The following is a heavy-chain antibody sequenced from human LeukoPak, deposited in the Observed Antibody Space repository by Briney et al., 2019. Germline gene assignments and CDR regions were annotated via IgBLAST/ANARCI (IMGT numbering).Heavy chain of an antibody. CDR3: ARVGHYDSSGVYYFDY. CDR2: IYYSGST. J-gene: IGHJ4*02. V-gene: IGHV4-59*01. Sequence: SETLSLTCTVSGGSISSYYWSWIRQPPGKGLEWIGYIYYSGSTNYNPSLKSRVTISVDTSKNQFSLKLSSVTAADTAVYYCARVGHYDSSGVYYFDYWGQGTLVTVSS. D-gene: IGHD3-22*01. CDR1: GGSISSYY.